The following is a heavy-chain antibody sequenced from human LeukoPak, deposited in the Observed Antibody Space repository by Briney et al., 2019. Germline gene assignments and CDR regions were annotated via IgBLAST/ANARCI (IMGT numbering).Heavy chain of an antibody. Sequence: GASVKVSCKASGYTFTSYYMHWVRQAPGQGLEWMGIINPSGGSTSYAQKFQGRVTMTTDTSTSTAYMELRSLRSDDTAVYYCARDRMQYSYGAYYYYYYGMDVWGQGTTVTVSS. CDR1: GYTFTSYY. V-gene: IGHV1-46*01. CDR3: ARDRMQYSYGAYYYYYYGMDV. J-gene: IGHJ6*02. CDR2: INPSGGST. D-gene: IGHD5-18*01.